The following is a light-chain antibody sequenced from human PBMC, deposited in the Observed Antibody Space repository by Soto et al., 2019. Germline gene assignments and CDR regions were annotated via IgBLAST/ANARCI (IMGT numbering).Light chain of an antibody. J-gene: IGKJ1*01. CDR3: QQYGGMWT. CDR1: QNINSD. Sequence: EIVMTQSPATLSVSPGESATLSCRASQNINSDLAWYVQKPGQAPRLLIQGASSRATGIPDRFSGSGSGTDFTLTINRLEPEDFAVYYCQQYGGMWTFGQGTKVDIK. V-gene: IGKV3-20*01. CDR2: GAS.